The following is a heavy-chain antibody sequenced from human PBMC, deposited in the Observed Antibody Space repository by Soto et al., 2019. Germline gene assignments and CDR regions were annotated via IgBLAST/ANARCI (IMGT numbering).Heavy chain of an antibody. V-gene: IGHV3-23*01. J-gene: IGHJ4*02. D-gene: IGHD6-13*01. Sequence: EVQLLESGGGLVQPGGSLRLSCAASGFTFSSYAMSWVRQAPGKGLEWVSAISGSGGSTYYADSVKGRFTISRDNSTTAMELEMNSMRPEDAAVYYGAKSGPSWYYYDYWGQRALVNVSS. CDR2: ISGSGGST. CDR3: AKSGPSWYYYDY. CDR1: GFTFSSYA.